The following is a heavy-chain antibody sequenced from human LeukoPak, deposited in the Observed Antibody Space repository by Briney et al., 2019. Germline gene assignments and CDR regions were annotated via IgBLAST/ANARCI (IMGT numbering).Heavy chain of an antibody. CDR2: ISYDGSNK. CDR3: ARGRVAYYSNYLGY. D-gene: IGHD4-11*01. Sequence: GRSLRLSCAASGFTFSSYAMHWVRQAPGKGLEWVAVISYDGSNKYYADSVKGRFTISRDNSKNTLYLQMNSLRAEDTAVYYCARGRVAYYSNYLGYWGQGTQVTVSS. J-gene: IGHJ4*02. V-gene: IGHV3-30*01. CDR1: GFTFSSYA.